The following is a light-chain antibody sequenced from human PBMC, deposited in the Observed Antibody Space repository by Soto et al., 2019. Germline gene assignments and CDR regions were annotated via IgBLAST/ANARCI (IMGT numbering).Light chain of an antibody. CDR2: AAS. Sequence: DIQMTQSPSSLSASVGDRVTITCRASQGIGIDLDCYQQIPGSAPQRLVYAASTLHSGVPSRFSGSGSGTDFTLTISSLQPEDFATYYCLQHYRYPLTFGGGTKVEI. CDR1: QGIGID. J-gene: IGKJ4*02. V-gene: IGKV1-17*01. CDR3: LQHYRYPLT.